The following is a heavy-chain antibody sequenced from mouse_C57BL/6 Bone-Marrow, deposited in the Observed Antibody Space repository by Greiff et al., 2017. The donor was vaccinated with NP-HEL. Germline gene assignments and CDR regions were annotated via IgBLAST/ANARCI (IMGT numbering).Heavy chain of an antibody. D-gene: IGHD2-3*01. J-gene: IGHJ2*01. Sequence: EVHLVESGGGLVKPGGSLTLSCAASGFTFSSYAMSWVRQTPEKRLEWVATISDGGSYTYYPDNVKGRFTISRDNAKNHLYLQMSHLKSEDTAMYYCARDDGPYYFDYWGQGTTLTVSS. CDR2: ISDGGSYT. CDR1: GFTFSSYA. V-gene: IGHV5-4*01. CDR3: ARDDGPYYFDY.